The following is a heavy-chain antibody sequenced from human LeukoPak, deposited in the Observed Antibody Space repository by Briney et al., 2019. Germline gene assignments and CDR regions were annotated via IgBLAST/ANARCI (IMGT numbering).Heavy chain of an antibody. CDR3: ARGSPGIAAAGNFDY. D-gene: IGHD6-13*01. CDR2: ISAYNGNT. Sequence: ASVEVSCKASGYTFTSYGISWVRQAPGQGLEWMGWISAYNGNTNYAQKLQGRVTMTTDTSTSTAYMELRSLRSDDTAVYYCARGSPGIAAAGNFDYWGQGTLVTVSS. J-gene: IGHJ4*02. CDR1: GYTFTSYG. V-gene: IGHV1-18*01.